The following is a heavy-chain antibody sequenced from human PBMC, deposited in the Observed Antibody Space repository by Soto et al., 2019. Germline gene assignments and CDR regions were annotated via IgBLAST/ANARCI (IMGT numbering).Heavy chain of an antibody. CDR2: IYWDDDK. CDR3: AHRPRRYSSGYGMDV. J-gene: IGHJ6*02. Sequence: SGPTLVNPTQTLTLTCTFSGFSLSTSGVGVGWIRQPPGKALEWLALIYWDDDKRYSPSLKSRLTITKDTSKNQVVLTKNNKDPVDTATYYCAHRPRRYSSGYGMDVWGQGTTVTVSS. V-gene: IGHV2-5*02. D-gene: IGHD6-25*01. CDR1: GFSLSTSGVG.